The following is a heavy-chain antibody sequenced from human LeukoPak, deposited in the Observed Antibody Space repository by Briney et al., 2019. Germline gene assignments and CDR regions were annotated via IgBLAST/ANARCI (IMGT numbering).Heavy chain of an antibody. Sequence: GGSLRLSCAASGFTFSSYAMHWVRQAPGKGLVWVSRIKGDGSTTSYADSVRGRFTISRDNAKNTVYLQMNSLRAEDTAVYYCARSDNLDYWGQGTLVTVSS. V-gene: IGHV3-74*01. CDR2: IKGDGSTT. J-gene: IGHJ4*02. CDR3: ARSDNLDY. D-gene: IGHD1-1*01. CDR1: GFTFSSYA.